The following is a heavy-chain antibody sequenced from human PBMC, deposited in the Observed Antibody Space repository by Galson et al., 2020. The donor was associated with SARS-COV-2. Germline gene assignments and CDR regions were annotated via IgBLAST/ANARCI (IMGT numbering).Heavy chain of an antibody. V-gene: IGHV4-59*08. CDR3: ARYTTSSVSFDS. CDR1: NGSIGSDY. Sequence: SETLSLTCSVSNGSIGSDYWAWIRQTPGKGLEWIGFFHYDGSTNYNPSLKSRVTISVDTSKNQFSLTLSSVTAADTAVYYCARYTTSSVSFDSWGHGTQVTVSS. CDR2: FHYDGST. J-gene: IGHJ5*01. D-gene: IGHD6-6*01.